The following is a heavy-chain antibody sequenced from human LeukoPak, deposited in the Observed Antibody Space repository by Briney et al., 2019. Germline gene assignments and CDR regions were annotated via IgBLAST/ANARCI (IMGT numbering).Heavy chain of an antibody. D-gene: IGHD6-6*01. J-gene: IGHJ4*02. V-gene: IGHV4-59*01. Sequence: SETLSLTCTVSGGSISSYYWSWIRQPPGKGLEWIGYIYYSGSTNYNPSLKSRVTISVDTSKNQFSLKLRSVTAADTAVYYCARGQLVFGYWGQGTLVTVSS. CDR3: ARGQLVFGY. CDR2: IYYSGST. CDR1: GGSISSYY.